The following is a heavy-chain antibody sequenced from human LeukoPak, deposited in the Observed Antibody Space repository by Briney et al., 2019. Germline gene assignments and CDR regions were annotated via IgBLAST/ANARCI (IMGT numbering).Heavy chain of an antibody. CDR3: ARTLYYYDSSGYFY. D-gene: IGHD3-22*01. J-gene: IGHJ4*02. CDR2: ISPSSSNI. CDR1: GFTFSKYS. V-gene: IGHV3-48*01. Sequence: GGSLRLSCAASGFTFSKYSMNWVRQAPGKGREWVSYISPSSSNILYADSVKGRFTISRDNAKNSLYLQMNSLRAQDTAVYYCARTLYYYDSSGYFYWGQGTLVTVSS.